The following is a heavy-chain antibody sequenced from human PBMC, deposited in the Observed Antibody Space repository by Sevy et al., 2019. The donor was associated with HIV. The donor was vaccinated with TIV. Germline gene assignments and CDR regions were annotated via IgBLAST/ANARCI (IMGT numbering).Heavy chain of an antibody. Sequence: ASVKVSCKASGYTFTGYYMHWVRQAPGQGLEWMGWINPNSGGTNYAQMFQGRVTMTRDTSISTAYMELSRLRSDDTAVYYCARIHVDTAMARIGYYGMDVWGQGTTVTVSS. CDR2: INPNSGGT. V-gene: IGHV1-2*02. CDR3: ARIHVDTAMARIGYYGMDV. D-gene: IGHD5-18*01. J-gene: IGHJ6*02. CDR1: GYTFTGYY.